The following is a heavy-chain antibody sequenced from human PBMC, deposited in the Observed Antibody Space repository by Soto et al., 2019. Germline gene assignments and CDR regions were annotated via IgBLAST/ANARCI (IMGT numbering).Heavy chain of an antibody. Sequence: PGESLKTSFQCSGFSFTSYWIAWVRQMPGKDLEWMGIIYPADSDTRYSPSFQGQVTMSSDASTSTAYLHWSSLRASDTAMYYCARRGQHPNWLDPWGQGTQVTVSS. V-gene: IGHV5-51*01. J-gene: IGHJ5*02. CDR2: IYPADSDT. D-gene: IGHD3-16*01. CDR1: GFSFTSYW. CDR3: ARRGQHPNWLDP.